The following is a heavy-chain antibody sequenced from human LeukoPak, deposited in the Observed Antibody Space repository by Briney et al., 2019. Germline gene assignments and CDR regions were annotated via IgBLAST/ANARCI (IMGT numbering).Heavy chain of an antibody. CDR3: ARDARVQKWFGEVIMTTTYYFDD. D-gene: IGHD3-10*01. CDR2: IYYSGSA. V-gene: IGHV4-39*07. J-gene: IGHJ4*02. Sequence: SETLSLTCTVSGGSISSSKYYWGWIRQPPGKGLEWIGSIYYSGSAYYNPSLKSRVTISVDTSKNPFSLTLSSVTAADTAVYYCARDARVQKWFGEVIMTTTYYFDDWGQGTLVTVSS. CDR1: GGSISSSKYY.